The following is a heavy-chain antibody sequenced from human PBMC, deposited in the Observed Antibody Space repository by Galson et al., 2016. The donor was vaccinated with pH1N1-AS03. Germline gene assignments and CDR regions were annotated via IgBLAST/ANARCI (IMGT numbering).Heavy chain of an antibody. CDR1: GGSISSRDHY. D-gene: IGHD4-11*01. V-gene: IGHV4-39*01. CDR2: IYYSGNS. J-gene: IGHJ3*02. CDR3: AKTVFTDAFDI. Sequence: SETLSLTCTVSGGSISSRDHYWVWIRQTPGKGLEWIGHIYYSGNSYYNPSLKSRVNFSVDTSKNQFPLKLASVTAADTAVYYCAKTVFTDAFDIWSPGTRVSVSS.